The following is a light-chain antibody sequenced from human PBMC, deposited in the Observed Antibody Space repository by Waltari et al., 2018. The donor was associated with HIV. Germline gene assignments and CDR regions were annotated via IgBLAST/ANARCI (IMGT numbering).Light chain of an antibody. Sequence: QSVLTQPPSVSGATGQRVTISCTGSSSNIGAGYDVHWYQQLPGPAPKLLIYGNSNRPSGVPDRFSGSKSGTSASLAITGLQAEDEADYYCQSYDSSLSGVFGTGTKVTVL. V-gene: IGLV1-40*01. J-gene: IGLJ1*01. CDR3: QSYDSSLSGV. CDR1: SSNIGAGYD. CDR2: GNS.